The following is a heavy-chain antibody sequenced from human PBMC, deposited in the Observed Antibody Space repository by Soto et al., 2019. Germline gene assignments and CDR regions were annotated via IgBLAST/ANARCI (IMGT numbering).Heavy chain of an antibody. J-gene: IGHJ6*02. Sequence: ASVKVSCKASGYTFTGYYMHWVRQAPGQGLEWMGWINAGNGNTKYSQKFQGRVTITRDTSASTAYMALSSLRSEDTAVYYCARDRAYCGGDCYYYYYYGMDVWGQGTTVTVSS. CDR1: GYTFTGYY. CDR3: ARDRAYCGGDCYYYYYYGMDV. V-gene: IGHV1-3*01. D-gene: IGHD2-21*02. CDR2: INAGNGNT.